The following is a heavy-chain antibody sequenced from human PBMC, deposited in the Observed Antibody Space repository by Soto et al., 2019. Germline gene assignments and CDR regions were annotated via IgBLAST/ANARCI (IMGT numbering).Heavy chain of an antibody. V-gene: IGHV1-69*08. CDR2: IIPILGIA. Sequence: QVQLVQSGAEVKKPGSSVKVSCKASGGTFSSYTISWVRQAPGQGLEWMGRIIPILGIANYAQKFQGRVTITADKSTSTAYMELSSLRSEDTAVYYCARDQMDSSGYYRPPWYFDLWGRGTLVTVSS. D-gene: IGHD3-22*01. J-gene: IGHJ2*01. CDR3: ARDQMDSSGYYRPPWYFDL. CDR1: GGTFSSYT.